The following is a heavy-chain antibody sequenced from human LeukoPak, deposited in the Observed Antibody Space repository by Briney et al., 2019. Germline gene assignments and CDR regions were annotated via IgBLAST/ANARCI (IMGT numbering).Heavy chain of an antibody. CDR2: INHSGST. V-gene: IGHV4-34*01. D-gene: IGHD3-10*01. CDR3: ARGERSMVRGVIIPNWFDP. Sequence: SETLSLTCAVYGGSFSGYYWSWIRQPPGKGLEWILEINHSGSTNYNPSLKSRVTISVDTSKNQFSLKLSSVIAADTAVYYCARGERSMVRGVIIPNWFDPWGQGTLVTVSS. J-gene: IGHJ5*02. CDR1: GGSFSGYY.